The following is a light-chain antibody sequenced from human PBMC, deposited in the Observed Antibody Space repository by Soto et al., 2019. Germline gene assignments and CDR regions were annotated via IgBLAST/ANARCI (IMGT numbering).Light chain of an antibody. CDR1: QGIGDD. J-gene: IGKJ1*01. CDR3: LQHNTYPWT. CDR2: AAS. Sequence: DIQMTQSPSSLSASVGDRVIITCRASQGIGDDLGWYQQKPGKAPKRLIYAASSLQSGVPSRISGSGSGTDFTLTISSLQPDDFASYYCLQHNTYPWTFGPGTKVEVK. V-gene: IGKV1-17*01.